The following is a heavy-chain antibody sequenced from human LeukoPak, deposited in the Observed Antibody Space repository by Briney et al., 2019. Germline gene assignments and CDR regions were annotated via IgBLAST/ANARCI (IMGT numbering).Heavy chain of an antibody. CDR1: GFTFSTYA. CDR2: ISSSGSTI. CDR3: ARGDSSGWYTPGMDV. V-gene: IGHV3-11*01. Sequence: GRSLRLSCAASGFTFSTYAMRWVRQAPGKGLEWVSYISSSGSTIYYADSVKGRFTISRDNAKNSLYLQMNSLRAEDTAVYYCARGDSSGWYTPGMDVWGQGTTVTVSS. D-gene: IGHD6-19*01. J-gene: IGHJ6*02.